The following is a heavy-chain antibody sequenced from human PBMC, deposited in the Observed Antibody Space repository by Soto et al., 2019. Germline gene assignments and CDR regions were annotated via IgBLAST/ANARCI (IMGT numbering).Heavy chain of an antibody. CDR1: GFTFSSYG. CDR3: ARSRTSGYYYGMDV. J-gene: IGHJ6*02. Sequence: PGESLKISCAASGFTFSSYGMHWVRQAPGKGLEWVAVIWYDGSNKYYADSVKGRFTISRDNSKNTLYLQMNSLRAEDTAVYYCARSRTSGYYYGMDVWGQGTTVTVSS. CDR2: IWYDGSNK. V-gene: IGHV3-33*08.